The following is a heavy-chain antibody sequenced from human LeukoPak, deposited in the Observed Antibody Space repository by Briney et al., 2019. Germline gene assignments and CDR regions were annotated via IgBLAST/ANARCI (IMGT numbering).Heavy chain of an antibody. CDR1: GGSINSYY. CDR2: INYSGST. V-gene: IGHV4-59*01. D-gene: IGHD2-2*01. CDR3: ARDPTRYQLLSPGYYYYYMDV. J-gene: IGHJ6*03. Sequence: ASETLSLTCTVSGGSINSYYWSWIRQPPGKGLEWIGYINYSGSTNYNPSLKSRVTISIDTSKNQFSLRLSSVTAADTAVYYCARDPTRYQLLSPGYYYYYMDVWGKGTTVTVSS.